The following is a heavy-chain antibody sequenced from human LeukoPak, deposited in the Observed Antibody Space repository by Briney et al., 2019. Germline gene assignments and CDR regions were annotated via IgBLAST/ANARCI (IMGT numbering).Heavy chain of an antibody. CDR3: ARLIYDTYTNNWRFDY. J-gene: IGHJ4*02. V-gene: IGHV4-4*08. Sequence: SETLSLTCTVSGGSINIYHWSWIRQPPGKGLECLGYISSSGSTNYNPSLESRATISKDLSKNQFSLKLSSVTAADTALYFCARLIYDTYTNNWRFDYWGQGTLVTISS. CDR2: ISSSGST. D-gene: IGHD1-1*01. CDR1: GGSINIYH.